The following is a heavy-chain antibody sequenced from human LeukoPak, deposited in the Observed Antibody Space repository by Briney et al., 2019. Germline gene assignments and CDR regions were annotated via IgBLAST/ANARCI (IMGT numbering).Heavy chain of an antibody. V-gene: IGHV3-21*01. D-gene: IGHD6-6*01. CDR1: AFTLSSYS. CDR2: IISSSSYI. J-gene: IGHJ6*03. Sequence: GGCLRLSCAASAFTLSSYSMKWVRQAPGKGLEWVSSIISSSSYIYYADSVTGRFTISRDNAKNSLYMQMSSLRAKDTAVYYSARAGAARRLRGYIAVWGKGTTVTVSS. CDR3: ARAGAARRLRGYIAV.